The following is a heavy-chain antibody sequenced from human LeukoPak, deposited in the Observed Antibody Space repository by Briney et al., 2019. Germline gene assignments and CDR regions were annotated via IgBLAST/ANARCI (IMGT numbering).Heavy chain of an antibody. D-gene: IGHD2-15*01. J-gene: IGHJ3*02. CDR2: ISSSGSTK. CDR3: ARIFSGGPTGHSFDI. CDR1: GFTFSNFE. V-gene: IGHV3-48*03. Sequence: GGSLRLSCAASGFTFSNFEMNWVRQAPGKGLERVSYISSSGSTKYYADSVKGRFTISRDSAKNSLYLQMNSLRAEDTAVYYCARIFSGGPTGHSFDIWGQGTMVPVSS.